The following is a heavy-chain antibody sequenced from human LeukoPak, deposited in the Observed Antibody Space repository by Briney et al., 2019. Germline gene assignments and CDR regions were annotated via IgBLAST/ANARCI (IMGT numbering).Heavy chain of an antibody. CDR3: ARVRYCSSTSCYRGYYYYYYMDV. D-gene: IGHD2-2*01. Sequence: PSETLSLTCAVYGGSFSGDYWSWIRQPPGKGLGWIGEINHSGSTNYNPSLKSRVTISVDTSKNQFSLKLSSVTAADTAVDYCARVRYCSSTSCYRGYYYYYYMDVWGKGTTVTVSS. V-gene: IGHV4-34*01. J-gene: IGHJ6*03. CDR2: INHSGST. CDR1: GGSFSGDY.